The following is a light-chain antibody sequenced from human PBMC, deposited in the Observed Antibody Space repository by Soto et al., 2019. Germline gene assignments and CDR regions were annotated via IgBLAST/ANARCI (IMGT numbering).Light chain of an antibody. CDR1: QNINKW. V-gene: IGKV1-5*01. CDR2: DAF. J-gene: IGKJ1*01. Sequence: DIQMTQSPSTLSASVGDTVTITCRVSQNINKWLAWYQQKPGKAPKLLIYDAFSLESGVPSRFSGSVSGPDFSLTISSLQPDDFATYYCQQYHSLSSFGQGTKVDIK. CDR3: QQYHSLSS.